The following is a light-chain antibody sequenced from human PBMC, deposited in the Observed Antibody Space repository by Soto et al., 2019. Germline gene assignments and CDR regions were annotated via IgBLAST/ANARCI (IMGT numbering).Light chain of an antibody. CDR2: SDN. CDR1: SSNIGRNT. J-gene: IGLJ1*01. V-gene: IGLV1-44*01. CDR3: AAWDDSLNGLYV. Sequence: QSVLTQPPSASGTPGQRVTISCSGSSSNIGRNTVNWYQQVPGTAPKLLIYSDNQRPSGVADRFSGSKSGTSASLAISGLQSEDEADYFCAAWDDSLNGLYVFGTGTKVTV.